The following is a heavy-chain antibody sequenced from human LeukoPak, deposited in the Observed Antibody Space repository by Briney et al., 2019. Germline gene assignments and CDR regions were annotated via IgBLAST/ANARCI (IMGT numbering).Heavy chain of an antibody. CDR1: GGTFSSYA. Sequence: ASVKVSCKASGGTFSSYAISWVRQAPGQGLEWMGWISAYNGNTNYAQKLQGRVTMTTDTSTSTAYMELRSLRSDDTAVYYCARTTVVTGGLGYWGQGTLVTVSS. D-gene: IGHD4-23*01. J-gene: IGHJ4*02. CDR2: ISAYNGNT. V-gene: IGHV1-18*01. CDR3: ARTTVVTGGLGY.